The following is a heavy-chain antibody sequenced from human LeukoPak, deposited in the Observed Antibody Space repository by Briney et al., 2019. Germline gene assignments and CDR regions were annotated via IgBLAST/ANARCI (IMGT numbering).Heavy chain of an antibody. J-gene: IGHJ5*02. CDR3: ARDPDHGDYVPINWFDP. Sequence: SVKVSCKASGGTFSSYAISWVRQAPGQGLEWMGRIIPIFGTANYAQKFQGRVTITADKSTSTAYMELSSLRSEDTAVYYCARDPDHGDYVPINWFDPWGQGTLVTVSS. D-gene: IGHD4-17*01. CDR1: GGTFSSYA. V-gene: IGHV1-69*06. CDR2: IIPIFGTA.